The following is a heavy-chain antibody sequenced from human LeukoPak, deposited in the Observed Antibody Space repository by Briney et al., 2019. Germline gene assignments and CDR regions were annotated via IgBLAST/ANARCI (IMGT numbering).Heavy chain of an antibody. CDR3: ASLYCSSTSCYP. CDR2: IRYDGSNK. Sequence: GGSLRLSCAASGFAFSSYDMTWVRQAPGKGLEWVAFIRYDGSNKYYADSVKGRFTISRDNSKNTLYLQMNSLRAEDTAVYYCASLYCSSTSCYPWGQGTLVTVSS. CDR1: GFAFSSYD. D-gene: IGHD2-2*01. V-gene: IGHV3-30*02. J-gene: IGHJ1*01.